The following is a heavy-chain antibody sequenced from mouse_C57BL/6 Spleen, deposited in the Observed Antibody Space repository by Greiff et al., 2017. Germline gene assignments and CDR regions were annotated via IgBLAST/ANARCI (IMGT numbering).Heavy chain of an antibody. D-gene: IGHD1-1*01. CDR3: ARKGDYYYGVAPRY. CDR2: IYPGSGST. CDR1: GYTFTSYW. J-gene: IGHJ2*01. Sequence: QVQLQQPGAELVKPGASVTMSCKASGYTFTSYWITWVKQRPGQGLEWIGDIYPGSGSTNYNEKFKSKATLTVDTSSSTAYMQLSSLTSEDSAVYYCARKGDYYYGVAPRYWGQGTTLTVSS. V-gene: IGHV1-55*01.